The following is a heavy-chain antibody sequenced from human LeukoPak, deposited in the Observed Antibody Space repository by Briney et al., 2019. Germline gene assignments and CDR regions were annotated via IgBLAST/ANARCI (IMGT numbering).Heavy chain of an antibody. CDR3: ARTSIRKYSSGWYYYYYYMDV. V-gene: IGHV1-18*01. J-gene: IGHJ6*03. D-gene: IGHD6-19*01. Sequence: ASVKVSCKASGYTFTSYGISWVRQAPGQGLEWMGWISAHNGNTNYAQKLQGRVTMTTDTSTSTAYMELRSLRSDDTAVYYCARTSIRKYSSGWYYYYYYMDVWGKGTTVTISS. CDR2: ISAHNGNT. CDR1: GYTFTSYG.